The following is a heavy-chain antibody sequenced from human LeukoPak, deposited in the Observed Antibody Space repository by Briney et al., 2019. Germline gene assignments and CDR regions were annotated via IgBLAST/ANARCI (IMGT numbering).Heavy chain of an antibody. CDR2: INPNSGGT. V-gene: IGHV1-2*02. Sequence: GASVKVSCKASGYTFTVYYMHWVRQAPGQGLEWMGWINPNSGGTNYAQKFQGRVTMTRDTSISTAYMELSRLRSDDTAVYYCARSDYYDSSGYFDWGQGTLVTVSS. CDR1: GYTFTVYY. J-gene: IGHJ4*02. CDR3: ARSDYYDSSGYFD. D-gene: IGHD3-22*01.